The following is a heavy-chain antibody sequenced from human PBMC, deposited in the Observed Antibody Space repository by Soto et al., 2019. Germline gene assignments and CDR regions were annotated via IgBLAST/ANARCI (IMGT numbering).Heavy chain of an antibody. CDR1: GFSFSRYS. Sequence: DVQLVESGGGQVRPGGSLRLSCAASGFSFSRYSMHWVRQAPGKGLEWVSSIHSSSRYIYYAGSLKGRLTISRDNAKNSLFLQMSSLRAEDTAVYYCARGGQNIWMSEDAFDRWGQGTMVTVSS. V-gene: IGHV3-21*01. J-gene: IGHJ3*02. D-gene: IGHD3-3*01. CDR3: ARGGQNIWMSEDAFDR. CDR2: IHSSSRYI.